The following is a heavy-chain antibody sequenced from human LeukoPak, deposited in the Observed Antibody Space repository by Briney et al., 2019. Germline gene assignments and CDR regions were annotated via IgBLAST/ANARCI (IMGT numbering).Heavy chain of an antibody. CDR2: ISPDGMTT. D-gene: IGHD6-13*01. CDR3: ARTRTLPVAGGFDA. V-gene: IGHV3-74*01. J-gene: IGHJ5*02. Sequence: GGSLRLSCAASGFTFSSFWMHWVRQDPGKGLVWVSRISPDGMTTIHADSVKGRFTVSRDNAKNTLYLQMNSLRAEDTAVYYCARTRTLPVAGGFDAWGQGTLVTVSS. CDR1: GFTFSSFW.